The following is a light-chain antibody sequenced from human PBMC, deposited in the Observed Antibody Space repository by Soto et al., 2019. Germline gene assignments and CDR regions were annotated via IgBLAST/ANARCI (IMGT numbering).Light chain of an antibody. J-gene: IGKJ2*01. CDR3: QQRSIWYT. V-gene: IGKV3-11*01. CDR2: DAS. Sequence: EIVLTQSPATLSLSPGERATLTCRASQSVSSYLAWYQQKPGQAPRLLIYDASNRATGIPARFSGSGSGTDFTLTISSLEPEYFAVYYCQQRSIWYTFGQGTKLEIK. CDR1: QSVSSY.